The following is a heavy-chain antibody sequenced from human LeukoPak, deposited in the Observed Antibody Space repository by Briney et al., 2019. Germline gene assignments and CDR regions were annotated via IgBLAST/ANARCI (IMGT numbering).Heavy chain of an antibody. CDR1: GYTLTELS. V-gene: IGHV1-24*01. CDR3: AGVFPLSNSFDP. Sequence: ASVKVSCKVSGYTLTELSMHWVRQAPGKGLEWMGGFDPEDGETIYAQKFQGRVTMTEDTSTDTAYMELSSLRSEDTAVYYCAGVFPLSNSFDPWGQGTLVTVSS. CDR2: FDPEDGET. J-gene: IGHJ5*02. D-gene: IGHD2-21*01.